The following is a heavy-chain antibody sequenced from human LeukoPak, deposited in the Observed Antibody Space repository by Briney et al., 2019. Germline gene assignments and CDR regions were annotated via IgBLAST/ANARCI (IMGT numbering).Heavy chain of an antibody. CDR3: ARGNRLYSSSWSSLPFDI. V-gene: IGHV1-69*05. Sequence: SVKVSCKASGGTFSSYAISWVRQAPGQGLEWMGGIIPIFGTANYAQEFQGRVTMTRDTSIHTAYLELSSLRSDDTAVHYCARGNRLYSSSWSSLPFDIWGQGTMVTVSS. CDR2: IIPIFGTA. J-gene: IGHJ3*02. CDR1: GGTFSSYA. D-gene: IGHD6-13*01.